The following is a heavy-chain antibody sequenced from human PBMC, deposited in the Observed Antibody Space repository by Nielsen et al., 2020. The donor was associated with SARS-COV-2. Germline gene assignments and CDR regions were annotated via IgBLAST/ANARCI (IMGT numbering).Heavy chain of an antibody. Sequence: WVRQAPGQGLEWMEIINPSGGSTSYAQKFQGRVTMTRDTSTSTVYMELSSLRSEDTAVYYCARELTGIAAAGTYYYYMDVWGKGTTVTVSS. J-gene: IGHJ6*03. D-gene: IGHD6-13*01. CDR2: INPSGGST. CDR3: ARELTGIAAAGTYYYYMDV. V-gene: IGHV1-46*01.